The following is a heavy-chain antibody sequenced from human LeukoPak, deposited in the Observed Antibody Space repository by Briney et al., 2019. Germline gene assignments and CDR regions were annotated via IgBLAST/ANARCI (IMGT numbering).Heavy chain of an antibody. CDR2: IYSGGST. V-gene: IGHV3-53*01. CDR3: ARDSGYDLDY. D-gene: IGHD5-12*01. Sequence: GGSLRLSCAASGVTLSTYAMSWARRAPGKGLEWVSVIYSGGSTYYADSVKGRFTISRDNSKNTLYLQMNSLRAEDTAVYYCARDSGYDLDYWGQGTLVTVSS. CDR1: GVTLSTYA. J-gene: IGHJ4*02.